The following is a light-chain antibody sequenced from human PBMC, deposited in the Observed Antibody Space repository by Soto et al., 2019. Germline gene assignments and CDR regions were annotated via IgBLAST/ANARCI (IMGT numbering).Light chain of an antibody. V-gene: IGKV4-1*01. CDR3: QQYYQTPQT. CDR2: WAS. Sequence: EIVMTQSPDSLAVSLGERATINCKSSQSVLYSSNNKNYLAWYQQKSGQPPKLIIYWASTRASGVPDRFSGSGSRTDFTLTISSLQAEDAAVYFCQQYYQTPQTFGQGTKVEIK. J-gene: IGKJ1*01. CDR1: QSVLYSSNNKNY.